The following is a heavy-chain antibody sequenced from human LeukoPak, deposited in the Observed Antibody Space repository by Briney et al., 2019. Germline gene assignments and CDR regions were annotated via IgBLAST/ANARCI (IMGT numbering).Heavy chain of an antibody. V-gene: IGHV3-30*18. J-gene: IGHJ5*02. CDR1: GFTFSSYG. D-gene: IGHD3-10*01. Sequence: PGGSLRLSCAASGFTFSSYGMHWVRQAPGKGLEWVAVISYDGSNKYYADSVKGRFTISRDNSKNTLYLQMNSLRAEDTVVYYCAKALTRYYYGSGFDPWGQGTLVTVSS. CDR3: AKALTRYYYGSGFDP. CDR2: ISYDGSNK.